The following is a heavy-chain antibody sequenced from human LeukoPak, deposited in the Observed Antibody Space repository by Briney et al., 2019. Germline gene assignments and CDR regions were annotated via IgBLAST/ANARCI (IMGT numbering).Heavy chain of an antibody. CDR3: ARGDYGSGSHYFDY. J-gene: IGHJ4*02. V-gene: IGHV4-61*01. CDR1: GGSVSSGSYY. D-gene: IGHD3-10*01. Sequence: SETLSLTCHVSGGSVSSGSYYWTWIRQPPEKGLEWIGYIYYTGSTNYSPSLKSRVTISIDTSKNQFSLRLSSVTPADTAVYYCARGDYGSGSHYFDYWGQGILVTVSS. CDR2: IYYTGST.